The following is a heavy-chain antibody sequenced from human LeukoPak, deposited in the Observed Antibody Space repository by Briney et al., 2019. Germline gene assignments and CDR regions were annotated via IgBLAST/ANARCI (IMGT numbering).Heavy chain of an antibody. J-gene: IGHJ4*02. CDR1: GDSISSGDYY. V-gene: IGHV4-61*02. CDR3: ARTTFGEFVDY. CDR2: ISSSGST. D-gene: IGHD3-10*01. Sequence: SETLSLTCTVSGDSISSGDYYWSWIRQPAGKGLEWIGRISSSGSTNYNPSLKSRVTISVDTSKNQFSLKLSSVTAADTAVYYCARTTFGEFVDYWGQGTLVTVSS.